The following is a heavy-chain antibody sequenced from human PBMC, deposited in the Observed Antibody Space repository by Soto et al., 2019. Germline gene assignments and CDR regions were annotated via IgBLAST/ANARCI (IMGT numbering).Heavy chain of an antibody. Sequence: EVQLVESGGGLVQPGGCLRLSCAASGFTFSIYSMNWVRQAPGKGLEWVSYISTSSSTIYYADSVKGRFTISRDNAKNSRYLQMNSLRAEDTAVYYCARGYYGDYVSDYWGQGTPVTVSS. CDR3: ARGYYGDYVSDY. J-gene: IGHJ4*02. V-gene: IGHV3-48*01. CDR2: ISTSSSTI. CDR1: GFTFSIYS. D-gene: IGHD4-17*01.